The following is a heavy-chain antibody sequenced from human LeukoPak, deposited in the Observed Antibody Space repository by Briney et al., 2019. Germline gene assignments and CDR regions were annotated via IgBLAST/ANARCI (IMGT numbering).Heavy chain of an antibody. D-gene: IGHD3-22*01. CDR3: ARAYDSSGYYYGVSLGY. V-gene: IGHV1-46*01. J-gene: IGHJ4*02. CDR1: GYTFTSYY. CDR2: INPSGGST. Sequence: GASVKVSCKTSGYTFTSYYIHWVRQAPGQGLEWMGIINPSGGSTSYAQKFQGRVTMTRDMSTSTVYMELSSLRSEDTAVYYCARAYDSSGYYYGVSLGYWGQGTLVTVSS.